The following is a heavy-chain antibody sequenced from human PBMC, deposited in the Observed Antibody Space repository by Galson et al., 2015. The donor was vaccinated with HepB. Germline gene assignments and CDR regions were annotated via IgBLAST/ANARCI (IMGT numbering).Heavy chain of an antibody. CDR2: IYPGDSDT. V-gene: IGHV5-51*03. J-gene: IGHJ4*02. CDR1: GYSFTSYW. Sequence: QSGAEVKKPGESLKISCKGSGYSFTSYWIGWVRQMPGKGLEWMGIIYPGDSDTRYSPSFQGQVTISADKSISTAYLQWSSLKASDTAMYYCARASLTPYYYDSSGYYSPVSYYFDYWGQGTLVTVSS. D-gene: IGHD3-22*01. CDR3: ARASLTPYYYDSSGYYSPVSYYFDY.